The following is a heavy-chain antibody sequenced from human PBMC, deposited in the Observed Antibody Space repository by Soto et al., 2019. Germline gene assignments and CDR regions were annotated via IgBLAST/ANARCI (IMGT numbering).Heavy chain of an antibody. Sequence: PGESLKISCNGSGYSFTSYWIGWVRQMPGKGLEWMGIIYPGDSDTRYSPSFQGQVTISADKSISTTYLQWSSLKASDTAMYYCARRKDAHSTSWLHWGQGTLVTVSS. CDR3: ARRKDAHSTSWLH. CDR1: GYSFTSYW. CDR2: IYPGDSDT. J-gene: IGHJ4*02. V-gene: IGHV5-51*01. D-gene: IGHD6-13*01.